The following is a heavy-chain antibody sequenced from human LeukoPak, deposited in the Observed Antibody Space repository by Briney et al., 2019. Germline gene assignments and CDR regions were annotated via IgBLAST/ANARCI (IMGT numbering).Heavy chain of an antibody. CDR3: ARVLGSGYSDY. Sequence: SETLSLTCTVSGGSISSYYWSWIRQPPGKELEWLGYIYSSVSTNYNPSLKSRVTVSVDTSKKQFSLKLSSVTAADTAVYYCARVLGSGYSDYWGQGTLVTVSS. CDR2: IYSSVST. V-gene: IGHV4-59*01. D-gene: IGHD2-15*01. CDR1: GGSISSYY. J-gene: IGHJ4*02.